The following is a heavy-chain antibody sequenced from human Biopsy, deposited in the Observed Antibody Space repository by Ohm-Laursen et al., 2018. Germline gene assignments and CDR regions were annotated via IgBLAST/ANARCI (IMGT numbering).Heavy chain of an antibody. CDR1: GYSFTNYW. Sequence: ESLRISCKGSGYSFTNYWIGWVRQMPGKGLEWMGLIYPGDSDTRYSPSFQGQVTISVDKSISTAYVQWNSLKASDTAMYYCAKHGGLGDFWSGYPLAAFDIWGRGTMVTVSS. D-gene: IGHD3-3*01. CDR3: AKHGGLGDFWSGYPLAAFDI. CDR2: IYPGDSDT. J-gene: IGHJ3*02. V-gene: IGHV5-51*01.